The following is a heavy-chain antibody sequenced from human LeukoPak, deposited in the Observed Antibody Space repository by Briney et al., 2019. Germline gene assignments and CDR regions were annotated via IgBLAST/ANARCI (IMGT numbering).Heavy chain of an antibody. CDR1: GYTFSGYY. CDR3: ARVKKLMPEFEF. CDR2: INPNSGGT. D-gene: IGHD2-2*01. Sequence: ASVKVSCKASGYTFSGYYMHWVRQAPGQGLEWMGWINPNSGGTNYAQKFQGRVSMTRDTSINTAYMDLTNLRSDDTAIFYCARVKKLMPEFEFWGQGTLVTVSS. V-gene: IGHV1-2*02. J-gene: IGHJ4*02.